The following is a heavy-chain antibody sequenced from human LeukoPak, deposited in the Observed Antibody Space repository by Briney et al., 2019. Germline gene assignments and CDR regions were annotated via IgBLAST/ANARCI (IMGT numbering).Heavy chain of an antibody. V-gene: IGHV3-9*03. Sequence: GRSLRLSCAASGFTFDDYAMHWVRQAPGKGLEWVSGISWNSGSIGHADSVKGRFTISRDNAKNSLYLQMNSLRAEDMALYYCAKGLTYYDILTGFDYWGQGTLVTVSS. J-gene: IGHJ4*02. CDR3: AKGLTYYDILTGFDY. CDR1: GFTFDDYA. D-gene: IGHD3-9*01. CDR2: ISWNSGSI.